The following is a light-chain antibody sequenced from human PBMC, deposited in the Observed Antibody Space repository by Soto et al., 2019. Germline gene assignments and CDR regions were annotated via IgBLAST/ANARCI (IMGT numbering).Light chain of an antibody. V-gene: IGKV3-11*01. Sequence: EIVLTQSPATLSLSPGERATLSCRASRGIDTYLAWYQQKRGQAPRLLIYDASNRTTGIPARFSGGGSGTDLTLSISSLETDDFAVYYCQKRSSWPLTFGGGTKVEIK. CDR3: QKRSSWPLT. CDR2: DAS. J-gene: IGKJ4*02. CDR1: RGIDTY.